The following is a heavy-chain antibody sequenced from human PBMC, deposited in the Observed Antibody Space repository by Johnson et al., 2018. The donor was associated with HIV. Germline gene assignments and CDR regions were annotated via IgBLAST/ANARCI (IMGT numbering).Heavy chain of an antibody. D-gene: IGHD1-7*01. J-gene: IGHJ3*02. V-gene: IGHV3-30*04. CDR1: GFTFSSYA. CDR3: AKEKLELRTGDAFDI. CDR2: ISYHGSNT. Sequence: VQLVESGGGVVQPGRSLRLSCAASGFTFSSYAMHWVCQAPGKGLEWVAVISYHGSNTYYADSVKGRFTISRDSSKNTLYLQMNSLRADDTAVYYCAKEKLELRTGDAFDIWGQGTMVTVSS.